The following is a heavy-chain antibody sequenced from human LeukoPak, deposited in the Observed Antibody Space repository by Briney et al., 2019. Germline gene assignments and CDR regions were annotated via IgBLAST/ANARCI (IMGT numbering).Heavy chain of an antibody. CDR1: GFTFSSYW. V-gene: IGHV3-74*01. Sequence: GGSLRLSRAASGFTFSSYWMHWVRQAPGKGLVWVSRINTDGSTTSYADSVKGRFTISRDNAKNSLYLQMNSLRAEDTAVYYCARDKGSHDILTGYYYFDYWGQGTLVTVSS. D-gene: IGHD3-9*01. CDR2: INTDGSTT. J-gene: IGHJ4*02. CDR3: ARDKGSHDILTGYYYFDY.